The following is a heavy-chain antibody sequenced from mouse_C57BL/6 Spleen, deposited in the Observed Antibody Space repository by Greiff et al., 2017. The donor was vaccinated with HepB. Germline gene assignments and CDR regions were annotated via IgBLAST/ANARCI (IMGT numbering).Heavy chain of an antibody. CDR2: INPNNGGT. V-gene: IGHV1-18*01. CDR3: ARGDYGSSSYYAMDY. CDR1: GYTFTDYN. Sequence: VQLKQSGPELVKPGASVKIPCKASGYTFTDYNMDWVKQSHGKSLEWIGDINPNNGGTIYNQKFKGKATLTVDKSSSTAYMELRSLTSEDTAVYYCARGDYGSSSYYAMDYWGQGTSVTVSS. D-gene: IGHD1-1*01. J-gene: IGHJ4*01.